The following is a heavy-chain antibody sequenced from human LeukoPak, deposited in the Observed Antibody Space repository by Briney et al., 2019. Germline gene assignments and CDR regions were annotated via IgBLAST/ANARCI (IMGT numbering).Heavy chain of an antibody. V-gene: IGHV1-18*01. Sequence: EASVKVSCKASGYTFTTFGISWVRQAPGQGLEWMGWVSAYNGNTNTKYAQMVQGRVTMTTDTSTSTAYMELRSLRSDDTAVYYCVRDLGIYYDTSGVFFDYWGQGTLVTVSS. CDR1: GYTFTTFG. J-gene: IGHJ4*02. D-gene: IGHD3-22*01. CDR2: VSAYNGNT. CDR3: VRDLGIYYDTSGVFFDY.